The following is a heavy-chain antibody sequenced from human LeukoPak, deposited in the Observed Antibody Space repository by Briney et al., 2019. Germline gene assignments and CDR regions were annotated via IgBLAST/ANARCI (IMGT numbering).Heavy chain of an antibody. CDR1: GVSISSGGYY. CDR2: IYYSGST. V-gene: IGHV4-61*08. CDR3: ARGGYSSSWYPDGWFDP. Sequence: SQTLSLTCTVSGVSISSGGYYWSWIRQHPGKGLEWIGYIYYSGSTNYNPSLKSRVTISVDTSKNQFSLKLSSVTAADTAVYYCARGGYSSSWYPDGWFDPWGQGTLVTVSS. D-gene: IGHD6-13*01. J-gene: IGHJ5*02.